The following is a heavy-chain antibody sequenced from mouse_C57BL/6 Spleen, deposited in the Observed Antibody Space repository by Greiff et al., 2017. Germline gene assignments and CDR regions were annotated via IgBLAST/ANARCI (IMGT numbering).Heavy chain of an antibody. J-gene: IGHJ4*01. V-gene: IGHV5-9*01. CDR2: ISGGGGNT. CDR1: GFTFSSYT. Sequence: EVKLQESGGGLVKPGGSLKLSCAASGFTFSSYTMSWVRQTPEKRLEWVATISGGGGNTYYPDSVKGRFTISRDNAKNTLYLQMSSLRSEDTALYYCARQNYGSSYVAMDYWGQGTSVTVSS. D-gene: IGHD1-1*01. CDR3: ARQNYGSSYVAMDY.